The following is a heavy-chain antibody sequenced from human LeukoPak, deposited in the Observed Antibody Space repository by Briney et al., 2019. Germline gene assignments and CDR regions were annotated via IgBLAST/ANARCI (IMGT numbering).Heavy chain of an antibody. D-gene: IGHD6-13*01. V-gene: IGHV3-20*04. Sequence: GGSLRLSCAASGFTFDDYGMSRVRQAPGKGLEWVSGINWNGGSTGYADSVKGRFTISRDNAKNSLYLQMNSLRAEDTALYYCARAGSSSWYWLDVWGKGTTVTVSS. CDR3: ARAGSSSWYWLDV. J-gene: IGHJ6*04. CDR2: INWNGGST. CDR1: GFTFDDYG.